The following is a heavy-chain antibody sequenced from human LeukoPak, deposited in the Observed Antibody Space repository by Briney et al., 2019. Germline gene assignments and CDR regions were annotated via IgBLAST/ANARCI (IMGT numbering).Heavy chain of an antibody. D-gene: IGHD1-14*01. Sequence: ALVKVSCKTSGYTFTGYYMHWVRQAPGQGLEWMGRINPNSGDTNYAQKFQGRVTMTGDTSITTAYMELNSLRSDDTAVYYCAKAKPQGSDRDFDYWGQGTLVTVSS. J-gene: IGHJ4*02. CDR2: INPNSGDT. V-gene: IGHV1-2*06. CDR1: GYTFTGYY. CDR3: AKAKPQGSDRDFDY.